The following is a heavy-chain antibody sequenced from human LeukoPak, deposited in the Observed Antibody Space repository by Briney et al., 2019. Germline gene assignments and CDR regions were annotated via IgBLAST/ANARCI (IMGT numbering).Heavy chain of an antibody. J-gene: IGHJ6*02. D-gene: IGHD1-26*01. Sequence: PSETLSLTCTVSGGSISSYYWSWIRQPPGKGLEWIGYIYYSGSTNYNPSLKSRVTISVDTSKNQFSLKLSSVTAADTAVYYCARETYSGSYYGCYYYYGMDVWGQGTTVTVSS. V-gene: IGHV4-59*01. CDR1: GGSISSYY. CDR3: ARETYSGSYYGCYYYYGMDV. CDR2: IYYSGST.